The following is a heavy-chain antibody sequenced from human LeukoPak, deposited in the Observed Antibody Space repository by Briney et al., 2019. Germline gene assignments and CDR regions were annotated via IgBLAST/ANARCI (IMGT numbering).Heavy chain of an antibody. CDR2: ISGSGGST. CDR3: AKTVTRYFDWLLDYFDY. Sequence: GGSLRLSCAASGFTFSSYSMNWVRQAPGKGLEWVSAISGSGGSTYYADSVKGRFTISRDNSKNTLYLQMNSLRAEDTAVYYCAKTVTRYFDWLLDYFDYWGQGTLVTVSS. J-gene: IGHJ4*02. V-gene: IGHV3-23*01. D-gene: IGHD3-9*01. CDR1: GFTFSSYS.